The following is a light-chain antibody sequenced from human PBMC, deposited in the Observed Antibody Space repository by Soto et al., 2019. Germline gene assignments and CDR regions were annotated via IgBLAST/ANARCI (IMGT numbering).Light chain of an antibody. CDR3: QQYNNWPPP. CDR1: QSVSSN. V-gene: IGKV3-15*01. J-gene: IGKJ1*01. CDR2: GAS. Sequence: EIVMTQSPATLSVSPGERATLSCRASQSVSSNLAWYQQKPGQAPRLLIYGASTRATGIPAMFSGSGSGTEFTLTISNLQSEDFAVYYCQQYNNWPPPFGQGTKVDI.